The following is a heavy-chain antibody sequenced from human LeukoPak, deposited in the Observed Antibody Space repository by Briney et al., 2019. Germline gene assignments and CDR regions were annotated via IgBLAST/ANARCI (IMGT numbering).Heavy chain of an antibody. CDR3: ARDPMPTYYYDSSGPA. V-gene: IGHV4-30-4*01. CDR1: GGSISSGDYY. Sequence: SQTLSLTCTVSGGSISSGDYYWSWIRQPPGKGLEWIGYIYYSGSIYYNPSLKSRVTISVDTSKNQFSLKLSSVTAADTAVYYCARDPMPTYYYDSSGPAWGQGTLVTVSS. J-gene: IGHJ5*02. CDR2: IYYSGSI. D-gene: IGHD3-22*01.